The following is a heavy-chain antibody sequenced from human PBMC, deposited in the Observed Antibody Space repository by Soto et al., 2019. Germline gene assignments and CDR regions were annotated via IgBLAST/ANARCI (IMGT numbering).Heavy chain of an antibody. D-gene: IGHD6-19*01. J-gene: IGHJ4*02. V-gene: IGHV4-31*03. Sequence: SETLSLTCSVSGGSISSGGYYGTWIRQHPGKGLEWIGYIYFRGSTYYNPSLKSRITISVDTSKNQFSLKLSSVTAADTAVYYCARDNPISGPPPLDYSGEGTLVTVSS. CDR3: ARDNPISGPPPLDY. CDR1: GGSISSGGYY. CDR2: IYFRGST.